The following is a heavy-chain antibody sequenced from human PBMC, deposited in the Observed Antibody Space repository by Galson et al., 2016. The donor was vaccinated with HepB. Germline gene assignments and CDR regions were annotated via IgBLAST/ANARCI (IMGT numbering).Heavy chain of an antibody. CDR2: IVVGSAKT. J-gene: IGHJ4*02. Sequence: SVKVSCKASGFTFTSSAVQWVRQARGQRLEWIGWIVVGSAKTNYAQKFQGRATISRDMSTSTAYMELSSLRSEDTAVYYCAADYYDSSDYGGVGEFWGQGTLVTVSS. V-gene: IGHV1-58*01. D-gene: IGHD3-22*01. CDR1: GFTFTSSA. CDR3: AADYYDSSDYGGVGEF.